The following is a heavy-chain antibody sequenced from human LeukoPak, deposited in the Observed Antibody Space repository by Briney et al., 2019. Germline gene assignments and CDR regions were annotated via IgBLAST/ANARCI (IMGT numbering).Heavy chain of an antibody. Sequence: GGSLRLSCAASGFTFSSYAMHWVRQAPGKGLEWVAVISYDGSNKYYADSVKGRFTISRDNSKNTLYLQMNSLRAEDTAVYYCARDVEQLFDYWGQGTLVTVSS. V-gene: IGHV3-30-3*01. CDR3: ARDVEQLFDY. D-gene: IGHD6-13*01. J-gene: IGHJ4*02. CDR2: ISYDGSNK. CDR1: GFTFSSYA.